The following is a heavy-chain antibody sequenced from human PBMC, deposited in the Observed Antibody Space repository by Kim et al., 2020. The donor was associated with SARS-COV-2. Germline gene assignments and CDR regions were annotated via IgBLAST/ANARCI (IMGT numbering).Heavy chain of an antibody. V-gene: IGHV4-59*13. Sequence: SETLSLTCTVSGGSISSYYWSWIRQPPGKGLEWIGYIYYSGSTNYNPSLKSRVTISVDTSKNQFSLKLSSVTAADTAVYYCASLKYCSGGSCYDDAFDIWGQGTMVTVSS. D-gene: IGHD2-15*01. J-gene: IGHJ3*02. CDR1: GGSISSYY. CDR3: ASLKYCSGGSCYDDAFDI. CDR2: IYYSGST.